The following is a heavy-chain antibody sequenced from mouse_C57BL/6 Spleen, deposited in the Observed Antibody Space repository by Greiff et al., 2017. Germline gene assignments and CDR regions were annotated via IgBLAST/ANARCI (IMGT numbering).Heavy chain of an antibody. J-gene: IGHJ4*01. CDR3: TGDKVYTYAIDY. V-gene: IGHV5-9-1*02. Sequence: EVKLMESGEGLVKPGGSLKLSCAASGFTFSSYAMPWVRQTPEKGLEWVAYISSGGDTIYYADTVKGRFTISRDNASNTLYLQMSSRKSDDTAMYYCTGDKVYTYAIDYWGQGTSVTVSS. D-gene: IGHD1-3*01. CDR1: GFTFSSYA. CDR2: ISSGGDTI.